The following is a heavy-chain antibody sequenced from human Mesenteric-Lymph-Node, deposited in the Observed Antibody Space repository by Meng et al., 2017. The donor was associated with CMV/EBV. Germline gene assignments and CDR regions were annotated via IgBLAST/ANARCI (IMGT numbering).Heavy chain of an antibody. CDR3: AKLEVLRFLERLPVDY. Sequence: GESLKISCAASGFTFSTYAISWVRQAPGKGLEWVSTISGTDDDSANYADSVRGRFTISRDNSKNTLSLQMDSLRAEDTAVYYCAKLEVLRFLERLPVDYWGQGTLVTVSS. CDR2: ISGTDDDSA. D-gene: IGHD3-3*01. V-gene: IGHV3-23*01. J-gene: IGHJ4*02. CDR1: GFTFSTYA.